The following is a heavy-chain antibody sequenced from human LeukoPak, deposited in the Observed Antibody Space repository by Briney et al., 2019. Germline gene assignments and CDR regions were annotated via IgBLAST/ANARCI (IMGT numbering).Heavy chain of an antibody. D-gene: IGHD6-13*01. V-gene: IGHV3-13*01. CDR2: IGSAGDT. Sequence: GGSLRLSCAISGFTYGSYDIHSVRHAPGKGLEWVAAIGSAGDTYYQDSVKGRFTISRENARNSFYLQMDSVRVGDTAVYYCARGIAAGGITWFDTWGQGTLVTVSS. J-gene: IGHJ5*02. CDR1: GFTYGSYD. CDR3: ARGIAAGGITWFDT.